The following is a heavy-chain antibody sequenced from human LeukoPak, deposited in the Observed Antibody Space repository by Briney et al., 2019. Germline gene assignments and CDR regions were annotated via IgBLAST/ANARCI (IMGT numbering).Heavy chain of an antibody. CDR2: IYYSGST. Sequence: SETLSLTCTVSGGSISSSSYYWGWIRQPPGKGLEWIGSIYYSGSTYYNPSLKSRVTISVDTSKNQFSLKLSSVTAADTAVYYCARAPYDFWSGYPGRNWFDPRGQGTLVTVSS. CDR1: GGSISSSSYY. D-gene: IGHD3-3*01. J-gene: IGHJ5*02. CDR3: ARAPYDFWSGYPGRNWFDP. V-gene: IGHV4-39*07.